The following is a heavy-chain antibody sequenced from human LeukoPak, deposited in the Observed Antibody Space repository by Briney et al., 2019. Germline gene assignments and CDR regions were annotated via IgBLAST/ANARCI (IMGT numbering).Heavy chain of an antibody. CDR3: ARALGSWYYFDY. CDR1: GASISSGNW. D-gene: IGHD6-13*01. CDR2: IYLSGST. J-gene: IGHJ4*02. Sequence: SQTLSPTCAVSGASISSGNWWTWVRQPPGKGLEWIGEIYLSGSTNYNPSLKSRVTISVDTSKNQFSRKLSSVTAADTAVYYCARALGSWYYFDYWGQGTLATVSS. V-gene: IGHV4-4*02.